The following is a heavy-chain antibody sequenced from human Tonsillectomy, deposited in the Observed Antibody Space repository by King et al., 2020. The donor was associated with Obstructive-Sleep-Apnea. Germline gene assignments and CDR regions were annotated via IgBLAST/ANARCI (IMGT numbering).Heavy chain of an antibody. J-gene: IGHJ4*02. CDR2: IRYDGSNK. CDR3: AKGGWELLMDY. Sequence: VQLVESGGGVVQPGGSLRLSCAASGFTFSSYGMHWVRQAPGKGLEWVAFIRYDGSNKYYADSVKGRFTISRDNSKNTLNLQMNSLRAEDTAVYYCAKGGWELLMDYWGQGTLVTVSS. CDR1: GFTFSSYG. D-gene: IGHD1-26*01. V-gene: IGHV3-30*02.